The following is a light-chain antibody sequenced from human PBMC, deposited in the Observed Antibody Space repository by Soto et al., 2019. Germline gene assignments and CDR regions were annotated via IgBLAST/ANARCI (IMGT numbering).Light chain of an antibody. CDR2: DVS. V-gene: IGLV2-14*01. CDR3: SSYTSSSTYV. CDR1: SSDVGAYNY. J-gene: IGLJ1*01. Sequence: QSVLTQPASVSGSPGESITISCTGTSSDVGAYNYVSWYQQVPGKAPKLMIYDVSSRPSGVSNRFSGSKSGHTASLTISGLQAEDEADYYCSSYTSSSTYVFGTGTKVTVL.